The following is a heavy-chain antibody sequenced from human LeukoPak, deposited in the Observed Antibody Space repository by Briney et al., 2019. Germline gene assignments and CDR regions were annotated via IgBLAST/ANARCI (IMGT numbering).Heavy chain of an antibody. D-gene: IGHD2-15*01. J-gene: IGHJ5*02. CDR1: GGSFSGYC. V-gene: IGHV4-34*01. Sequence: PSETLSLTCAVYGGSFSGYCWSWIRQPPGKGLEWIGEINHSGSTNYNPSLKSRVTISVDTSKNQFSLKLSSVTAADTAVYYCARGHAHCSGGSCYSFCWFDPWGQGTLVTVSS. CDR2: INHSGST. CDR3: ARGHAHCSGGSCYSFCWFDP.